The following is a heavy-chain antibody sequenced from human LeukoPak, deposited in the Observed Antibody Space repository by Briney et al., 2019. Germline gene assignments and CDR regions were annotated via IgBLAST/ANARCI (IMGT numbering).Heavy chain of an antibody. Sequence: GGSLRLSCAASGFTVSSNFMAWVRQAPGEGLEWVSHMGGSGGSTYYADSVKGRSTISRDNSKNTLYLQMNSLRAEDTAVYYCAAWVGRLTGYYGDAFDIWGQGTMVTVSS. CDR1: GFTVSSNF. J-gene: IGHJ3*02. D-gene: IGHD3-9*01. CDR3: AAWVGRLTGYYGDAFDI. V-gene: IGHV3-23*01. CDR2: MGGSGGST.